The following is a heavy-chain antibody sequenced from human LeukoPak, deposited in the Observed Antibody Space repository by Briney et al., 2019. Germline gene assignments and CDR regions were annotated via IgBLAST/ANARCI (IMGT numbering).Heavy chain of an antibody. J-gene: IGHJ4*02. V-gene: IGHV3-53*01. Sequence: GGSLRLSCAAPGFTVTTTYTGWVRQAPGKGLEWVSPIYIGATISSADSVKGRFTMSRDNSKNTLYLPMNSLRAEDMGFYYCASGMEQQLAFDSWGQGNLGTVSS. CDR3: ASGMEQQLAFDS. CDR1: GFTVTTTY. D-gene: IGHD6-13*01. CDR2: IYIGATI.